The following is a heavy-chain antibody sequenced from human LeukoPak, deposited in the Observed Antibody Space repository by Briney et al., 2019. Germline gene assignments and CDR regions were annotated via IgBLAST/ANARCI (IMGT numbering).Heavy chain of an antibody. CDR3: ARHGDYYDSSGYYYVDY. Sequence: SETLSLTCTVSGGSISGYYWSWIRQPPGKGLEWVGYISYSGSTNYNPSLKSRVTISVDTSKNQFSLKLSSVTAADTAVYYCARHGDYYDSSGYYYVDYWGQGTLVTVSS. D-gene: IGHD3-22*01. V-gene: IGHV4-59*08. CDR2: ISYSGST. CDR1: GGSISGYY. J-gene: IGHJ4*02.